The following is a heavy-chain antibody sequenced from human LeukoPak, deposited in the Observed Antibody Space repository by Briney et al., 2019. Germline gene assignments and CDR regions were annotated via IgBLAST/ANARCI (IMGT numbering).Heavy chain of an antibody. Sequence: GGSLRLSCAASGFTFSSYSMNWVRQAPGKGLEWVSSISSSSSYIYYADSVKGRFTISRDNAKNSPYLQMNSLRAEDTAVYYCARDSDYYDSSGYYVYFQHWGQGTLVTVSS. D-gene: IGHD3-22*01. CDR1: GFTFSSYS. V-gene: IGHV3-21*01. J-gene: IGHJ1*01. CDR3: ARDSDYYDSSGYYVYFQH. CDR2: ISSSSSYI.